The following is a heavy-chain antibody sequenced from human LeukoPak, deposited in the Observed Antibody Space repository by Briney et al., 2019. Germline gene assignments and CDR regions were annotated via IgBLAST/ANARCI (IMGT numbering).Heavy chain of an antibody. CDR3: ARAKGNILTGYSDAFDI. V-gene: IGHV3-30*04. Sequence: GGSLRLSCAASGFTFSSYAMHWVRQAPGKGLEWVAVISYDGSNKYYADSVKGRFTISRDNSKNTLYLQMNSLRDEDTAVYYCARAKGNILTGYSDAFDIWGQGTMVTVSS. CDR1: GFTFSSYA. J-gene: IGHJ3*02. D-gene: IGHD3-9*01. CDR2: ISYDGSNK.